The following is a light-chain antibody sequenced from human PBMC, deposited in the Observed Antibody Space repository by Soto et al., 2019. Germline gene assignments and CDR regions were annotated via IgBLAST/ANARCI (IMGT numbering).Light chain of an antibody. Sequence: DIQMTQSPSSLSASVGDRVTITCQASQDISNYLNWYQQKPGKAPNILIYAASTLETGGPSRLIGSGSGTDFTFIIINLQPEDIATYYCQQYHNIPAVTFGGGTTVEIK. CDR1: QDISNY. CDR2: AAS. J-gene: IGKJ4*01. CDR3: QQYHNIPAVT. V-gene: IGKV1-33*01.